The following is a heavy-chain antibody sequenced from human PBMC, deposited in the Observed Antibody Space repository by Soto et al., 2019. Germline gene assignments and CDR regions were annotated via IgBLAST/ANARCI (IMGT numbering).Heavy chain of an antibody. CDR2: INPNSGNT. CDR1: GYTFTSYD. D-gene: IGHD3-22*01. J-gene: IGHJ4*02. V-gene: IGHV1-8*01. CDR3: ARVTYDYDSSGYRTGSCDS. Sequence: QVQLVQSGAEVKKPGASVKVSCKASGYTFTSYDINWVRQATGQGLEWMGWINPNSGNTGYAQKFQGRVPMTMNTSISTAYMELSSLRSEDTAVYYFARVTYDYDSSGYRTGSCDSWGQGTLVTVSS.